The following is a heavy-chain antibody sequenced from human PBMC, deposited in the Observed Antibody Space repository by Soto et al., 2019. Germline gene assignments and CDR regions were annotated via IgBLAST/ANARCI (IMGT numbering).Heavy chain of an antibody. CDR1: GFTLSKFV. Sequence: GGSLRLSCAASGFTLSKFVLHWVRQAPGKGLEWVAVISNDGSNTYYADSVKGRSTISRDNSKNTLSLQMNSLRREDTAVYYCARGNMDVWGQGTKVTVSS. V-gene: IGHV3-30*14. J-gene: IGHJ6*02. CDR3: ARGNMDV. CDR2: ISNDGSNT.